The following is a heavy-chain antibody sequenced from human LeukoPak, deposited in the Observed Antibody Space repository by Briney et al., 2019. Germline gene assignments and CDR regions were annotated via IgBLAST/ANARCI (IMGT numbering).Heavy chain of an antibody. J-gene: IGHJ4*02. CDR2: IYYSGST. CDR1: GGSISSYY. V-gene: IGHV4-59*01. D-gene: IGHD6-6*01. Sequence: KPSETLSLTRTVSGGSISSYYWSWIRQPPGKGLEWIGYIYYSGSTNYNPSLKSRVTISVDTSKNQFSLKLSSVTAADTAVYYCARVRGHSSSGYFDYWGQGTLVTVSS. CDR3: ARVRGHSSSGYFDY.